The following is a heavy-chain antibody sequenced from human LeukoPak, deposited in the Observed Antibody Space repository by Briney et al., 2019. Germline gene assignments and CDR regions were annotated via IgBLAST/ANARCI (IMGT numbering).Heavy chain of an antibody. D-gene: IGHD6-19*01. Sequence: SETLSLTCTVSGGSISSSTYYLGWFRQPPGKGLEWIGSLSYRGDTYYNPSLRSRLTISVDTSESHFSLNLTSLAAADTAVYYCARQVYSGGWYGPFDYSGQGTLVTVSS. J-gene: IGHJ4*02. CDR1: GGSISSSTYY. CDR2: LSYRGDT. CDR3: ARQVYSGGWYGPFDY. V-gene: IGHV4-39*01.